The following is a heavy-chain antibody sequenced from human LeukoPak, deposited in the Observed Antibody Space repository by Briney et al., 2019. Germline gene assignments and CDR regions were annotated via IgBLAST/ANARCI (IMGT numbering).Heavy chain of an antibody. D-gene: IGHD3-22*01. J-gene: IGHJ4*02. CDR1: GYTFTSYG. Sequence: ASVKVSCKASGYTFTSYGISWVRQAPGQGLEWMGWISAYNGNTNYAQKLQGRVTMTTDKSTSTAYMELSSLRSEDTAVYYCARVDRTTYYYDSSGYYYRGGFDYWGQGTLVTVSS. V-gene: IGHV1-18*01. CDR2: ISAYNGNT. CDR3: ARVDRTTYYYDSSGYYYRGGFDY.